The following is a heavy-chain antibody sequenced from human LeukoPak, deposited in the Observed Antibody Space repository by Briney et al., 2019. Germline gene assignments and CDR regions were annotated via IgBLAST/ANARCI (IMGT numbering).Heavy chain of an antibody. CDR3: ARSYSGSYPTDY. CDR1: GYTFTGYY. J-gene: IGHJ4*02. V-gene: IGHV1-2*02. D-gene: IGHD1-26*01. Sequence: ASVKVSCKASGYTFTGYYMHWVRQAPGQGLEWMGWINPNSGGTNYAQKFQGRVTMTRDTSISTAYMELSRLRSADTAVYYCARSYSGSYPTDYWGQGTLVTVSS. CDR2: INPNSGGT.